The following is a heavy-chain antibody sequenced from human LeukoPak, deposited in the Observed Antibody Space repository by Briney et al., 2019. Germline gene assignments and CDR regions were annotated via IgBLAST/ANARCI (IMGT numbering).Heavy chain of an antibody. D-gene: IGHD3-10*01. Sequence: GGSLRLSCAASGFAFTTYWMSWVRQLPGKGLEWVANINQDGTEKYYVDSVKGRFTISRDNAKNSLDLQMNSLRVEDTGIYYCVKVAKYYYGSETYYFFEHWGQGTPVTASS. V-gene: IGHV3-7*01. J-gene: IGHJ4*02. CDR1: GFAFTTYW. CDR2: INQDGTEK. CDR3: VKVAKYYYGSETYYFFEH.